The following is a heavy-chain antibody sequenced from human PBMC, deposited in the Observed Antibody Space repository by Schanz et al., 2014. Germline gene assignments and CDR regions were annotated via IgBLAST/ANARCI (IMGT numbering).Heavy chain of an antibody. D-gene: IGHD2-2*01. V-gene: IGHV3-23*01. Sequence: EVQLLESGGGLVQPGGSLRLSCAASGFTFNSYAMTWVRQAPGKGLEWVSALSGSGGSTYYADSVKGRFTISRDNAKNSLFLQMNRLRAEDTAMYYCARRASCSRIGCPFDSWGQGTLVTVSS. CDR1: GFTFNSYA. CDR3: ARRASCSRIGCPFDS. CDR2: LSGSGGST. J-gene: IGHJ4*02.